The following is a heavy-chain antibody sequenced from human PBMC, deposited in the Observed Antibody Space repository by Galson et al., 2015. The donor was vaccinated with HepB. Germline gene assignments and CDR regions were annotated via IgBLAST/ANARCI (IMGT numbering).Heavy chain of an antibody. D-gene: IGHD3-22*01. CDR1: GFSLSTSGMC. J-gene: IGHJ6*02. V-gene: IGHV2-70*11. CDR2: MDWDDDK. Sequence: PALVKPTQTLTLTCTFSGFSLSTSGMCVSWIRQPPGKALEWLARMDWDDDKYYSTSLKTRLTISKDTSKNQVVLTMTNMDPVDTATCYCAREMIVVAPAYYYYYGMDVWGQGTTVTVSS. CDR3: AREMIVVAPAYYYYYGMDV.